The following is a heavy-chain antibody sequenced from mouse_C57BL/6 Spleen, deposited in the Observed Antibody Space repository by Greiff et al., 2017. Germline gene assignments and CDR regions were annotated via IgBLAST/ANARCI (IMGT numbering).Heavy chain of an antibody. Sequence: EVQRVESEGGLVQPGSSMKLSCTASGFTFSDYYMAWVRQVPEKGLEWVANINYDGSSTYYLDSLKSRFIISRDNAKNILYLQMSSLKSEDTATYYCARAPSYYYGSSYSYYFDYWGQGTTLTVSS. V-gene: IGHV5-16*01. D-gene: IGHD1-1*01. J-gene: IGHJ2*01. CDR2: INYDGSST. CDR3: ARAPSYYYGSSYSYYFDY. CDR1: GFTFSDYY.